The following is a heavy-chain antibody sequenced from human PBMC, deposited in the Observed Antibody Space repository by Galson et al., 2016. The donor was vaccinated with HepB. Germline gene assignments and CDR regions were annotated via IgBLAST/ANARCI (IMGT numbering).Heavy chain of an antibody. V-gene: IGHV3-30*18. J-gene: IGHJ4*02. CDR3: AKDRAAYYDILTGPVFDY. CDR2: ISYDGSNK. Sequence: SLRLSCAASGFTFSSYGMHWVRQAPGKGLEWVAVISYDGSNKYYADSVKGRFTISRDNSKNTLYLQMNGLRAEDTAVYYCAKDRAAYYDILTGPVFDYWGQGTLVTVSS. CDR1: GFTFSSYG. D-gene: IGHD3-9*01.